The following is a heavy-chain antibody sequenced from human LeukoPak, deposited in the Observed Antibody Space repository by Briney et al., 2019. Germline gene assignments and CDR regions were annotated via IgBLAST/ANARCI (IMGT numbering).Heavy chain of an antibody. D-gene: IGHD3/OR15-3a*01. J-gene: IGHJ6*02. CDR1: GFTVSSNY. CDR3: ARDRPFWTSPFLGGMDV. V-gene: IGHV3-66*01. CDR2: IYSGGST. Sequence: GGSLRLSCAASGFTVSSNYMSWVRQAPGKGLDWVSVIYSGGSTYYADSVKGRFTISRANSKNTLYLQMNSLRAEDTAVYYCARDRPFWTSPFLGGMDVWGQGTTVTVSS.